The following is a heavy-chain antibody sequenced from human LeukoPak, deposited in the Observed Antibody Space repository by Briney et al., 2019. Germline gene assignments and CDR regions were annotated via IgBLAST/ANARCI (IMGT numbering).Heavy chain of an antibody. Sequence: GGSLRLSCAGSGFTFDDYAMHWVRQAPGKGLEWVSGISWNSGSIGYADSVKGRFTISRDNAKNSLYLQMNSLRAEDTALYYCAKGDSGWPYDAFDIWGQGTMVTVSS. D-gene: IGHD6-19*01. CDR2: ISWNSGSI. CDR1: GFTFDDYA. V-gene: IGHV3-9*01. J-gene: IGHJ3*02. CDR3: AKGDSGWPYDAFDI.